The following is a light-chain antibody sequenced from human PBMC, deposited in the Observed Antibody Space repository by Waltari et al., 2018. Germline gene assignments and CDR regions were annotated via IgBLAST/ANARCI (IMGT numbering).Light chain of an antibody. V-gene: IGLV2-8*01. CDR3: CSSVGGKTYV. J-gene: IGLJ1*01. CDR2: EAT. CDR1: SNGVGDYSH. Sequence: QSALTQPPSASGSPGQSVTISCTGSSNGVGDYSHVAWYQHRPGTAPKLIIDEATGRPSGVPDRFSGSTSGNTASLTVSGLQAEDEGDYYCCSSVGGKTYVFGAGTKVTVL.